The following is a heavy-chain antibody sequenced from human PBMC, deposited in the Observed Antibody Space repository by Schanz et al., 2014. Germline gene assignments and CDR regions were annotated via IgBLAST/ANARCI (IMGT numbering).Heavy chain of an antibody. CDR1: GYTFTSYG. Sequence: QVQLVQSGPEVEKPGASVKVSCKASGYTFTSYGINWVRQAPGQGLEWMGWISAYNGNTNYAQKVQGRVSITADTSTSTASMELSSLRSEDTAVYYCARGPSQGYSYGHNIGAYYYGMDVWGQGTTVTVSS. CDR3: ARGPSQGYSYGHNIGAYYYGMDV. J-gene: IGHJ6*02. CDR2: ISAYNGNT. D-gene: IGHD5-18*01. V-gene: IGHV1-18*01.